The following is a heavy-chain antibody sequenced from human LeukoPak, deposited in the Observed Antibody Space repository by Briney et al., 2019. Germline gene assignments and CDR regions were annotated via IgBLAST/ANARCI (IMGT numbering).Heavy chain of an antibody. CDR2: ISGNGGST. CDR3: AKDVVGATFDY. V-gene: IGHV3-23*01. J-gene: IGHJ4*02. Sequence: GGSLRLSCAASGFTFSSYAMGWVRQAPGEGLEWVSSISGNGGSTYYADSVKGRLTISRDNSKNTLYLQMNSLRAEDTALYFCAKDVVGATFDYWGQGTLVTVSS. CDR1: GFTFSSYA. D-gene: IGHD1-26*01.